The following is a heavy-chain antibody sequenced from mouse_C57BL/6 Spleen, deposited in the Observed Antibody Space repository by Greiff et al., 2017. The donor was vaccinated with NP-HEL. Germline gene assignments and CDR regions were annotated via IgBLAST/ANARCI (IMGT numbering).Heavy chain of an antibody. CDR1: GYTFTSYW. V-gene: IGHV1-7*01. Sequence: VQVVESGAELAKPGASVKLSCKASGYTFTSYWMHWVKQRPGQGLEWIGYINPSSGYTKYNQKFKDKATLTADKSSSTAYMQLSSLTYEDSAVYYCARTGNKFITTVVENAMDYWGQGTSVTVSS. CDR3: ARTGNKFITTVVENAMDY. CDR2: INPSSGYT. D-gene: IGHD1-1*01. J-gene: IGHJ4*01.